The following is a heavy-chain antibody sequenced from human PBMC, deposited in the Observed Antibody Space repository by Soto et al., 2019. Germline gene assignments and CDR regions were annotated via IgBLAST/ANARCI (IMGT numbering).Heavy chain of an antibody. V-gene: IGHV4-30-2*01. D-gene: IGHD3-22*01. CDR3: ARIDSSGYYPFFYYYYGMDV. Sequence: SETLSLTCAVSGGSISSGGYSWRWIRQPPGKGLEWIGYMYHSGSTYYNPSLKSRVTISVDTSNNQFSLQLSSVTAADTAVYYFARIDSSGYYPFFYYYYGMDVWGQGTTVTVSS. J-gene: IGHJ6*02. CDR1: GGSISSGGYS. CDR2: MYHSGST.